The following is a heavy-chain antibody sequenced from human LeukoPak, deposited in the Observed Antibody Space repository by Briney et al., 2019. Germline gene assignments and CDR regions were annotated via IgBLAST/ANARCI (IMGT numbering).Heavy chain of an antibody. CDR1: GYTFTSYD. Sequence: ASVKVSCKASGYTFTSYDINWVRQATGQGLEWVGWMNPNSGNTGYAQKFQGRVTMTRNTSISTAYMELSSLRSEDTAVYYCARVGYSSGWYRFDYWGQGTLVTVSS. J-gene: IGHJ4*02. CDR2: MNPNSGNT. D-gene: IGHD6-19*01. V-gene: IGHV1-8*01. CDR3: ARVGYSSGWYRFDY.